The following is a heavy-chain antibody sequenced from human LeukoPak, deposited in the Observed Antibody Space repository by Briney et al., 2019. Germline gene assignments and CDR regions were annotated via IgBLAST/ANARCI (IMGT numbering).Heavy chain of an antibody. D-gene: IGHD3-3*01. J-gene: IGHJ4*02. CDR1: GFTFSSYN. CDR2: ISSRSSYI. Sequence: GGSLRLSCAAYGFTFSSYNMKWVRQAPGKGLEWVSSISSRSSYIFYADSVKGRFTISRDNAKKSLYQQMNSLRAEDTAVYYCASGVNYFDYWGQGTLVTVSS. V-gene: IGHV3-21*01. CDR3: ASGVNYFDY.